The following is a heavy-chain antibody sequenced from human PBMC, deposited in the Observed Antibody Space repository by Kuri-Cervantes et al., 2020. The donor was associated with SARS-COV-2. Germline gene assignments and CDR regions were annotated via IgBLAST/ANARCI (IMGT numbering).Heavy chain of an antibody. CDR2: INPNSGGT. D-gene: IGHD3-10*01. CDR1: GYTFTDYY. CDR3: ARGMVRGVIQYYYYGMDV. V-gene: IGHV1-2*04. J-gene: IGHJ6*02. Sequence: ASVKVSCKASGYTFTDYYIHWVRQAPGQGLEWMGWINPNSGGTNYAQKFQGWVTMTRDTSISTAYMELSRLRSDDTAVYYCARGMVRGVIQYYYYGMDVWGQGTTVTVSS.